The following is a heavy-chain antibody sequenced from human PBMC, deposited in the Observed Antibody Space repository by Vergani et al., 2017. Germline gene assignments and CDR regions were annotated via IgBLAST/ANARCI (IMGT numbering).Heavy chain of an antibody. V-gene: IGHV3-7*01. J-gene: IGHJ6*02. CDR2: IKQDGSEK. CDR3: ARQPRTDYDSSGMDV. D-gene: IGHD3-22*01. CDR1: GFTFSSYW. Sequence: EVQLVESGGGLVQPGGSLRLSCAASGFTFSSYWMSWVRQAPGKGLEWVANIKQDGSEKYYVDSVKGRFTISRDNAKNSLYLQMNSLGAEDTAVYYCARQPRTDYDSSGMDVWGQGTTVTVSS.